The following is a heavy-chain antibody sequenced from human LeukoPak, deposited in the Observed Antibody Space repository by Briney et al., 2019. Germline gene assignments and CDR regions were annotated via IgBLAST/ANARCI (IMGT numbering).Heavy chain of an antibody. V-gene: IGHV5-51*01. Sequence: GESLKISCKGSGYSFTSYWIGWVRQMPGKGLEWMGIIYPGDSDTRYSPSFQGQVTISADKSTSTAYLQWSSLKASDTAMYYCARRAQRAMIITHTTNNWFDPWGQGTLVTVSS. D-gene: IGHD5-12*01. CDR3: ARRAQRAMIITHTTNNWFDP. J-gene: IGHJ5*02. CDR1: GYSFTSYW. CDR2: IYPGDSDT.